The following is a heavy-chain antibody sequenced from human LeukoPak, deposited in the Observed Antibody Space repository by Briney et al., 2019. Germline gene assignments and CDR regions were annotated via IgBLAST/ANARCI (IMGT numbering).Heavy chain of an antibody. CDR3: AREYCSGGSCRFDY. J-gene: IGHJ4*02. D-gene: IGHD2-15*01. V-gene: IGHV3-21*01. CDR1: GFTFSSYS. Sequence: GGSLRLSCAASGFTFSSYSMNWVRQAPGKGLEWVSSISSSSSYIYYAASVKGRFTISRDNAKNSLYLQMNSLRAEDTAVYYCAREYCSGGSCRFDYWGQGTLVTVSS. CDR2: ISSSSSYI.